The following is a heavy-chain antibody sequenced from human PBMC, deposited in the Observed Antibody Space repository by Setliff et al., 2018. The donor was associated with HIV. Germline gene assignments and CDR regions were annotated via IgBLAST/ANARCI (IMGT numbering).Heavy chain of an antibody. V-gene: IGHV1-18*01. CDR2: IGAYNGDT. D-gene: IGHD6-25*01. J-gene: IGHJ4*02. Sequence: ASVKVSCKASGYTFVDDGITWVRQAPGQGLEWMGWIGAYNGDTKYAQKFQDRVTMTIDTSASTAYMELRSLTSDDTAMYYCSRDRSATWTPTTYWGQGTPVTVSS. CDR1: GYTFVDDG. CDR3: SRDRSATWTPTTY.